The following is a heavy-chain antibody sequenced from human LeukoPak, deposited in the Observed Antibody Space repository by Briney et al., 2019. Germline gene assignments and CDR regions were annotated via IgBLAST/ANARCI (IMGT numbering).Heavy chain of an antibody. J-gene: IGHJ6*04. CDR3: ATVERITMVRGVSVDV. V-gene: IGHV3-30*02. CDR2: IRYDGSNK. Sequence: PGGSLRLSCAASGFTFSSYGMHWVRQAPGKGLEWVAFIRYDGSNKYYADSVKGRFTISRDNSKNTLYLQMNSLRAEDTAVYYCATVERITMVRGVSVDVWGKGTTVTISS. CDR1: GFTFSSYG. D-gene: IGHD3-10*01.